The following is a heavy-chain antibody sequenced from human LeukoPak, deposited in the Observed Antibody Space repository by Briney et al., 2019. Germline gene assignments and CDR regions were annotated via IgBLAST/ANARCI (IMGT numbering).Heavy chain of an antibody. CDR3: ARAGVTMIRGVITEYRGDV. V-gene: IGHV4-31*03. CDR1: GGSVSSGDYY. CDR2: IFYSENT. Sequence: PSETLSLACTVSGGSVSSGDYYWSWIRQHPGKGLQWIGHIFYSENTHYNPSLKSRLNISIDTSKNQFSLRLSSVAAADTAVYYCARAGVTMIRGVITEYRGDVWGQGTTVTVSS. J-gene: IGHJ6*02. D-gene: IGHD3-10*01.